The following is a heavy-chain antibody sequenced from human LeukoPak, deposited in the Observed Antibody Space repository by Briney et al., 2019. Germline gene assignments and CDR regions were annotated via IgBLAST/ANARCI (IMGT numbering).Heavy chain of an antibody. CDR2: FDPEDGET. CDR3: ATDLRRPYGSGSYYNRNWFDP. D-gene: IGHD3-10*01. Sequence: ASVKASCKVSGYTLTELSMHWVRQAPGKGLEWMGGFDPEDGETIYAQKFQGRVTMTEDTSTDTAYMELSSLRSEDTAVYYCATDLRRPYGSGSYYNRNWFDPWGQGTLVTVSS. J-gene: IGHJ5*02. CDR1: GYTLTELS. V-gene: IGHV1-24*01.